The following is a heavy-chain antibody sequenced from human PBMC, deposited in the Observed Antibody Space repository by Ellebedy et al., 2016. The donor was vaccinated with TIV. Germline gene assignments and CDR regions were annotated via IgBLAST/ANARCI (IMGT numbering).Heavy chain of an antibody. Sequence: MPSQTLSLTCPLSGDSISRGGYYWGWIRQHPGKGLEWIGSIYYSGETFYNPSLKRRATVSSEKSMNRFSLRLTSVTAADTAVYYCARLRVGASMPTDYWGPGTLVTVSS. CDR2: IYYSGET. J-gene: IGHJ4*01. CDR1: GDSISRGGYY. CDR3: ARLRVGASMPTDY. D-gene: IGHD1-26*01. V-gene: IGHV4-31*03.